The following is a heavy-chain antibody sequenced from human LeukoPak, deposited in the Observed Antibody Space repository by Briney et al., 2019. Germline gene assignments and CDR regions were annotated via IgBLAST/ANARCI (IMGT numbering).Heavy chain of an antibody. D-gene: IGHD3-3*01. CDR1: GDTFTNYG. CDR2: INAYNGNT. J-gene: IGHJ4*02. Sequence: ASVKVSCKASGDTFTNYGISWVRQAPGQGLEWMGWINAYNGNTNSAQKFQGRVTMATDTSTSTAYMELRSLRSDDTAVYFCARDGSGSWNDYWGQGTLVTVSS. V-gene: IGHV1-18*01. CDR3: ARDGSGSWNDY.